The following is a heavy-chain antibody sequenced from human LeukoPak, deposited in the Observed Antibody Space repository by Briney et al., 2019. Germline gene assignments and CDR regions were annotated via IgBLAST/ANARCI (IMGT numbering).Heavy chain of an antibody. D-gene: IGHD2-2*01. J-gene: IGHJ4*02. V-gene: IGHV3-9*01. Sequence: GGSLRLSCAASGFTFDDYAMHWVRQAPGKGLEWVSGISWNSGSIGYADSVKGRFTISRDNAKNSLYLQMNSLRAEDTALYYCARDLGYCSSTSCYEDYFGYWGQGTLVTVSS. CDR3: ARDLGYCSSTSCYEDYFGY. CDR2: ISWNSGSI. CDR1: GFTFDDYA.